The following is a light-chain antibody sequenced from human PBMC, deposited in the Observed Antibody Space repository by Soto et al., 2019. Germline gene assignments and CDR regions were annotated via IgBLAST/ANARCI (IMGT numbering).Light chain of an antibody. J-gene: IGLJ2*01. CDR3: CSYSGSSTIVV. Sequence: QSALTQPASVSGSPGQSITISCTGTSSDVGSYNLVSWYQQHPGKAPKLMIYEGSKRPSGVSNRFSGSKSGNTASLTISVLQDEDEADYYCCSYSGSSTIVVFGGGTKLTVL. CDR2: EGS. V-gene: IGLV2-23*01. CDR1: SSDVGSYNL.